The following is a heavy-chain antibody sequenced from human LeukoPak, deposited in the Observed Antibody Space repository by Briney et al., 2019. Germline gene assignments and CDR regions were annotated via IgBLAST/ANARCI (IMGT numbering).Heavy chain of an antibody. CDR1: GGSFSGYY. CDR3: ARDRKAQYYDYFDWFDP. V-gene: IGHV4-4*07. Sequence: PSETLSLTCAVYGGSFSGYYWSWIRQPAGKGLEWIGRIYTSGSINYNPSLKSRVTMSVDTSKNQFSLKLSSVTAADTAVYYCARDRKAQYYDYFDWFDPWGQGTLVTVSS. CDR2: IYTSGSI. J-gene: IGHJ5*02. D-gene: IGHD3-3*01.